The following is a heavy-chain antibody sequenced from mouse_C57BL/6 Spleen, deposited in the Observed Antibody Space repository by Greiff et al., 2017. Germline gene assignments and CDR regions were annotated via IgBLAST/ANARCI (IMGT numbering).Heavy chain of an antibody. CDR3: ARDYYGSSYAMDY. J-gene: IGHJ4*01. V-gene: IGHV1-82*01. CDR2: LYPGDGVT. D-gene: IGHD1-1*01. Sequence: VQLQQSGPELVKPGASVKISCKASGYAFSSSWMNWVKQRPGKGLEWIGRLYPGDGVTNYNGKFKGKATLTADKSSSTAYMQLSSLTSEDSAVYFWARDYYGSSYAMDYWGQGTSVTVSS. CDR1: GYAFSSSW.